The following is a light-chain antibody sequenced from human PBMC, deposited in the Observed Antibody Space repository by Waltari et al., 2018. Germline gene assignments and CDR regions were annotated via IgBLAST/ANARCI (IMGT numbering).Light chain of an antibody. J-gene: IGKJ1*01. Sequence: DIQLTQSPSFLSASVRDRVTITCRASQGVGDSVAWYQQKPGKPPTLLIYGASPLHSGVPSRFSGSGSETDFTLTISSLQPEDVATYYCQKYNIAPRTFGPGTKVEI. V-gene: IGKV1-27*01. CDR2: GAS. CDR1: QGVGDS. CDR3: QKYNIAPRT.